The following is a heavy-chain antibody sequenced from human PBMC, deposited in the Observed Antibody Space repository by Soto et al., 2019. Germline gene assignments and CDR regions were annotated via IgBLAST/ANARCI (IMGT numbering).Heavy chain of an antibody. J-gene: IGHJ4*02. CDR3: ARARWELLLFDY. CDR1: GFTFSSYW. CDR2: IKSDGSST. D-gene: IGHD1-26*01. Sequence: GGSLRLSCAASGFTFSSYWMHWVRQAPGKGLVWVSRIKSDGSSTSYADSVKGRFTISRDNAKNTLYLQMNSLRTEDTAVYYCARARWELLLFDYWGQGTLVTVSS. V-gene: IGHV3-74*01.